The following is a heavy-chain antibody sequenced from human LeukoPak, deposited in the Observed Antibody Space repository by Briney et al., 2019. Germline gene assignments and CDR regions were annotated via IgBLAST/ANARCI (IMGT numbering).Heavy chain of an antibody. V-gene: IGHV3-74*01. J-gene: IGHJ3*02. CDR1: GFTFINYW. D-gene: IGHD3-16*01. Sequence: GGSLRLSCAASGFTFINYWMHWVRQAPGKGLVWVSRVKGDGTSTIYADFVKGRYTISRDNAKNTIYLQMNCLRSDDTAVYYCATGLISAYESWGQGTMLTVSS. CDR2: VKGDGTST. CDR3: ATGLISAYES.